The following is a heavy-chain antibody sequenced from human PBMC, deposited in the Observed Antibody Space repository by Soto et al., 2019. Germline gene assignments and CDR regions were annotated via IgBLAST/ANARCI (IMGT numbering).Heavy chain of an antibody. CDR3: PRDTFDLWSLPSFFSF. Sequence: EVQLVESGGGVVRPGGSLRLSCAASGCTFEDYAMSWVRQVPGKGPEWVSSFNWSGNYIYYADSVKGRFTISRDSAKKSLYLEMNSRTAVDTGLYRFPRDTFDLWSLPSFFSFWGQGTLFTVPS. CDR2: FNWSGNYI. CDR1: GCTFEDYA. J-gene: IGHJ4*02. V-gene: IGHV3-20*01. D-gene: IGHD3-3*01.